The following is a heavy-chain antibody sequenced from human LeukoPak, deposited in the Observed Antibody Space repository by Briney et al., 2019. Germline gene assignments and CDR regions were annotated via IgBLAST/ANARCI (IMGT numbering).Heavy chain of an antibody. Sequence: GGSLRLSCAASGFTFSNYAMTWVRHAPGKGLEWVSGISGSGGSTHYADSVKGRFTISRDNSKSTLYLQMNSLRAAEDTAIYYCAKEPYSSGPGNPFDYWGQGTLVTVSS. J-gene: IGHJ4*02. CDR2: ISGSGGST. CDR1: GFTFSNYA. V-gene: IGHV3-23*01. CDR3: AKEPYSSGPGNPFDY. D-gene: IGHD6-19*01.